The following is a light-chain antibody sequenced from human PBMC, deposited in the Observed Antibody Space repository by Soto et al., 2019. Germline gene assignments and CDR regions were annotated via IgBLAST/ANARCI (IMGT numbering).Light chain of an antibody. CDR3: SSWTSSTTQV. V-gene: IGLV2-14*01. J-gene: IGLJ3*02. CDR2: EVN. CDR1: SSDVGAYNF. Sequence: QSVLTQPASVSGSPGQSITISCIGTSSDVGAYNFVSWYQQHPGKAPKLMIYEVNNRPSGVSNRFSGSKSGNTASLTISGLQAEDEADYYCSSWTSSTTQVLGGGTQLTVL.